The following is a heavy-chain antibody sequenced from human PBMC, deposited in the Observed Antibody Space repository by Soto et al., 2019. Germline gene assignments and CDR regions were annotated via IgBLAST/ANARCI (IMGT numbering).Heavy chain of an antibody. V-gene: IGHV2-5*02. Sequence: SGPTLVKPTQTLTLTCTFSGFSLSTSGVGVGWIRQPPGKALEWLALIYWDDDKRYSPSLKSRLTITKDTSKNQVVLTMTNMDPVDTATYYCAHTRYSGYGSLFGFDYWGQGTLVTVSS. D-gene: IGHD5-12*01. CDR1: GFSLSTSGVG. CDR2: IYWDDDK. CDR3: AHTRYSGYGSLFGFDY. J-gene: IGHJ4*02.